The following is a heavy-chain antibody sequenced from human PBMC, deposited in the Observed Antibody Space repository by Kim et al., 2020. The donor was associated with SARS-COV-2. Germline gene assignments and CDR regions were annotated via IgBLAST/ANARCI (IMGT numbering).Heavy chain of an antibody. J-gene: IGHJ4*02. CDR3: ASTKDFWSGYDFDY. V-gene: IGHV3-48*02. CDR1: GFTFSSYS. D-gene: IGHD3-3*01. Sequence: GGSLRLSCAASGFTFSSYSMNWVRQAPGKGLEWVSYISSSSSTIYYADSVKGRFTISRDNAKNSLYLQMNSLRDEDTAVYYCASTKDFWSGYDFDYRGQGTLGTLPS. CDR2: ISSSSSTI.